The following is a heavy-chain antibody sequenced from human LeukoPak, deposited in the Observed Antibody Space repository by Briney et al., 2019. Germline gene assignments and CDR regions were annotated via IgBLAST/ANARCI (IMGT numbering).Heavy chain of an antibody. V-gene: IGHV4-34*01. CDR2: INHSGST. CDR1: GVSFSGYY. J-gene: IGHJ4*02. Sequence: SETLSLTCAVYGVSFSGYYWSWIRQPPGKGLEWIGEINHSGSTNYNPSLKSRVTISLDTSKNQFSLKLSSVTAADTAVYYCARGLVATSSGDPFDYWGQGTLVTVSS. D-gene: IGHD5-12*01. CDR3: ARGLVATSSGDPFDY.